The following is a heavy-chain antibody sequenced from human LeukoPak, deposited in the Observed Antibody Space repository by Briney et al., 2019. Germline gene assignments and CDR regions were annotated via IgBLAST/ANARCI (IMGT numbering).Heavy chain of an antibody. D-gene: IGHD6-13*01. Sequence: GGSLRLSCAGSGFTFSSAWMSWVRQAPGKGLEWVSGIIENGGETYYADSVRGRFTISRDNSKNTLYLQMNSLRAEDTAVYYCAKDYEYNSNTWYFHWGRGTLVSVSS. CDR1: GFTFSSAW. J-gene: IGHJ4*02. V-gene: IGHV3-23*01. CDR2: IIENGGET. CDR3: AKDYEYNSNTWYFH.